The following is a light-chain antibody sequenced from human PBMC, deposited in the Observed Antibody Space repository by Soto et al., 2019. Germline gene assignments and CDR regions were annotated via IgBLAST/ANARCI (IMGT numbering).Light chain of an antibody. CDR2: DVS. CDR3: QQFNSYPIT. J-gene: IGKJ5*01. Sequence: AIQVTQSPSSLSASVGDRVTITCRASQDIRGALAWYQQKPGEAPNLLIYDVSTLESGVPSRFSGSGSGTEFTLTISSLQPDDFGTFYCQQFNSYPITFGHGTRLEIK. CDR1: QDIRGA. V-gene: IGKV1-13*02.